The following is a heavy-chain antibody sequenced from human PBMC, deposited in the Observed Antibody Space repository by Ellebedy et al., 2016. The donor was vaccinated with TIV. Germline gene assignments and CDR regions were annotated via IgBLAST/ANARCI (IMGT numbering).Heavy chain of an antibody. CDR1: GFTFSSYS. CDR2: ISSSSSYR. CDR3: ARDKNHAFDI. J-gene: IGHJ3*02. V-gene: IGHV3-21*01. Sequence: PGGSLRLSCAASGFTFSSYSINWVRQAPGKGLEWVSSISSSSSYRYYADSVKGRFTISRDNAKNSLFLQMNSLRAEDTAVYYCARDKNHAFDIWGQGTMVTVSS.